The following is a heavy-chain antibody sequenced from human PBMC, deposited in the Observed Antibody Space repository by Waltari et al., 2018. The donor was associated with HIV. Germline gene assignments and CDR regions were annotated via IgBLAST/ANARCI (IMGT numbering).Heavy chain of an antibody. CDR2: NNTDGTET. V-gene: IGHV3-74*01. CDR3: ARDLSTYGHELDD. J-gene: IGHJ4*02. CDR1: GFNFRSYW. Sequence: DVRLEESGGNLVQPGGSLRLSCAASGFNFRSYWMHWIRHVPGKGLVWVSQNNTDGTETSYTDSVKGRFTISRDNTKNRLELQMNSLRGEDSAIYYCARDLSTYGHELDDWGQGTLVTVAS. D-gene: IGHD2-2*01.